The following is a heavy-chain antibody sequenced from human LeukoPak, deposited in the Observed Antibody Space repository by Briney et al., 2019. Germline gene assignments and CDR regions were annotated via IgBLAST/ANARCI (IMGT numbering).Heavy chain of an antibody. CDR1: GFIFSRYW. CDR2: ISSDGSDA. V-gene: IGHV3-74*01. D-gene: IGHD1-1*01. Sequence: GGSLRLSCAASGFIFSRYWMYWVRQVPGKGLVWVSRISSDGSDASYADSVEGRFAISRDSARNTLYLQMNNLRAEDTAVYYCARSRDNVLDYWGQGTLVTVSS. CDR3: ARSRDNVLDY. J-gene: IGHJ4*02.